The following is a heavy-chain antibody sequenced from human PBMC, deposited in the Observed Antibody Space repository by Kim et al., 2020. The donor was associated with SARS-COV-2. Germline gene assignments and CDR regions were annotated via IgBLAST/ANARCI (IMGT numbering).Heavy chain of an antibody. Sequence: GGSLRLSCAASGFTFDDYGMHWVRQAPGKGLEWVSSINWNSNSIAYADSVKGRFTISRDNAKNSLYLQMNSLRAEDTAFYYCAKILSTRYCSAGSCSRPFDYWGQGTLVTVSS. J-gene: IGHJ4*02. CDR2: INWNSNSI. D-gene: IGHD2-15*01. V-gene: IGHV3-9*01. CDR3: AKILSTRYCSAGSCSRPFDY. CDR1: GFTFDDYG.